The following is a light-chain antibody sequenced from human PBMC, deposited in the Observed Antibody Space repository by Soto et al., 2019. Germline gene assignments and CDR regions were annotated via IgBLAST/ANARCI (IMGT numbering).Light chain of an antibody. J-gene: IGKJ1*01. CDR1: QSISSY. CDR2: HAY. Sequence: IQKTQSPSSLSASVGDRVTITCRASQSISSYLNWYQQKPGKAPKLLIYHAYSLESGVPSRFGGSESGTEFTLTINSLQPDDFATYYCQQYNSYPWTFGQGTKVDI. V-gene: IGKV1-5*01. CDR3: QQYNSYPWT.